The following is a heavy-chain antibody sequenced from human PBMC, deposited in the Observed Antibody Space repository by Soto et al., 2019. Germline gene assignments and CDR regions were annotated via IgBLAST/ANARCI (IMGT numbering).Heavy chain of an antibody. CDR1: GGSIFNYY. CDR3: ARGSVAGVDYGMAV. V-gene: IGHV4-4*07. CDR2: IYSSGGT. J-gene: IGHJ6*02. Sequence: SETLSLTCTVSGGSIFNYYWSWIRQPAGKGLEWIGRIYSSGGTNYDPSLKSRVTMSIDTSRKRFSLKLSSVTAADTAVYYCARGSVAGVDYGMAVWGQGTTVTV. D-gene: IGHD6-13*01.